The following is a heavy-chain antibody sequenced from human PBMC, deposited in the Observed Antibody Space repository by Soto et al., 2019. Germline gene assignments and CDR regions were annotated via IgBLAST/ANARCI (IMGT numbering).Heavy chain of an antibody. CDR3: ARGARVVPAAH. CDR2: IYYSGST. Sequence: SSETLSLTCTVSGGSISSGGYYWSWIRQHPGKGLEWIGYIYYSGSTYYNPSLKSRVTISVDTSKNQFSLKLSSVTAADTAVYYCARGARVVPAAHWGQGTLVTVSS. D-gene: IGHD2-2*01. CDR1: GGSISSGGYY. J-gene: IGHJ4*02. V-gene: IGHV4-31*03.